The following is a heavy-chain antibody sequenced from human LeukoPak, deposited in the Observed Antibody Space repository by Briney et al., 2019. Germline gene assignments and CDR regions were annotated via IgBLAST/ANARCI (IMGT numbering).Heavy chain of an antibody. Sequence: GGSLRLSCAASGFTFSRYWMSWVRQAPGKGLEWVANIKQDGSEKYYVDSVKGRFTISRDNAKNSLYLQMNSPRAEDTAVYHCARLGSYYTYYYYMDVWGKGTTVTISS. D-gene: IGHD3-10*01. CDR1: GFTFSRYW. J-gene: IGHJ6*03. CDR2: IKQDGSEK. V-gene: IGHV3-7*01. CDR3: ARLGSYYTYYYYMDV.